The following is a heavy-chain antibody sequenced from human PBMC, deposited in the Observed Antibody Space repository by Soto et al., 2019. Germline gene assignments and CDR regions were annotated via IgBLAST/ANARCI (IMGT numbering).Heavy chain of an antibody. Sequence: QVPLQEAGPGLVKPSQTLSLTRTFSGCSISSGGYYWSWIRQHPGKGLEWIGYIYYSGSTYYNPSLKSRVTISVDTSKNQFSLKLSSVTAADTAVYYCARGFPGMATIIFDYWGQGTLVTVSS. CDR3: ARGFPGMATIIFDY. CDR2: IYYSGST. D-gene: IGHD5-12*01. J-gene: IGHJ4*02. CDR1: GCSISSGGYY. V-gene: IGHV4-31*03.